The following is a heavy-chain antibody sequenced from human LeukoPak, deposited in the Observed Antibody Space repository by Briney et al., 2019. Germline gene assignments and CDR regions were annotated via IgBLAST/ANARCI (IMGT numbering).Heavy chain of an antibody. V-gene: IGHV3-48*01. D-gene: IGHD5-24*01. CDR2: ISSSSSTI. J-gene: IGHJ4*02. CDR3: TDGYNF. Sequence: GGSLRLSCAASGFTFSSYEMHWVRQAPGKGLEWVSYISSSSSTIYYADSVKGRFTISRDNAKNSLYLQMNSLRAEDTAVYYCTDGYNFGGQGTLVTVSS. CDR1: GFTFSSYE.